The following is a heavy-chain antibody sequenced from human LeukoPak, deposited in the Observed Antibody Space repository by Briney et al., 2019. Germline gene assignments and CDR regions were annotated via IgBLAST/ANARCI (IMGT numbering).Heavy chain of an antibody. CDR3: AREGYDFWSGRYYFDY. CDR2: ICYDGSNK. V-gene: IGHV3-33*01. D-gene: IGHD3-3*01. J-gene: IGHJ4*02. CDR1: GFTFSSYG. Sequence: PGRSLRLSCAASGFTFSSYGMHWVRQAPGKGLEWVAVICYDGSNKYYADSVKGRFTISRDNSKNTLYLQMNSLRAEDTAVYYCAREGYDFWSGRYYFDYWGQGTLVTVSS.